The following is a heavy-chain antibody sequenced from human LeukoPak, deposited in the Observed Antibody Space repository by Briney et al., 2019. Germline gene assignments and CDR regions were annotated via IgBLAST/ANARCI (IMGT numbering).Heavy chain of an antibody. CDR3: ARRGRIAAAKGSGYFDY. D-gene: IGHD6-13*01. V-gene: IGHV4-59*08. Sequence: SETLSLTCTVSGGSISSYYWSWIRQPPGKGLGWIVYIYYSGSTNYNPSLKSRVTISVDTSKNQFSLKLSSVTAADTAVYYCARRGRIAAAKGSGYFDYWGQGTLVTVSS. CDR1: GGSISSYY. J-gene: IGHJ4*02. CDR2: IYYSGST.